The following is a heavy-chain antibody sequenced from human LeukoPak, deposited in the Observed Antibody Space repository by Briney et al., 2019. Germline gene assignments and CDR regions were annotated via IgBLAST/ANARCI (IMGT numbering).Heavy chain of an antibody. CDR3: ARGSGSPYGMDV. V-gene: IGHV1-18*04. CDR2: ISAYNGNT. Sequence: ASMKVSCKASGYTFINYGFSWVRQAPGQGLEWMGWISAYNGNTNYLQKFQGRVTMTTDTSTNTVYMKLRSLRSDDTAVYYCARGSGSPYGMDVWGKGTTVTVSS. J-gene: IGHJ6*04. D-gene: IGHD3-10*01. CDR1: GYTFINYG.